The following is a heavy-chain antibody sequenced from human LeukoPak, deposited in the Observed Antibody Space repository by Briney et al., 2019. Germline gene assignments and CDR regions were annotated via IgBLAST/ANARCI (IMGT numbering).Heavy chain of an antibody. J-gene: IGHJ4*02. CDR3: AKGATYYYGSGSYYGYFDY. Sequence: GGSLRLSCAASGFTFSDYYMSWIRQAPGKGLEWVSAISGSGGSTYYADSVKGRFTISRDNSRNTLYLQMNSLRAEDTAVYYCAKGATYYYGSGSYYGYFDYWGQGTLVTVSS. D-gene: IGHD3-10*01. CDR2: ISGSGGST. CDR1: GFTFSDYY. V-gene: IGHV3-23*01.